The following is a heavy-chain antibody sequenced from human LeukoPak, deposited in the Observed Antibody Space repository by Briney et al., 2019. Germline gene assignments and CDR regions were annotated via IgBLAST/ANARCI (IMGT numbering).Heavy chain of an antibody. CDR1: GGTFSSYA. V-gene: IGHV1-69*05. CDR3: ARGLLDGEDYYYYYMDV. Sequence: VASVKVSCKASGGTFSSYAISWVRQAPGQGLEWMGGIFPIFGTANYAQKSQGRVTITTDESTSTAYMELSSLRSEDAAVYYCARGLLDGEDYYYYYMDVWGKGTTVTVSS. D-gene: IGHD3-3*01. J-gene: IGHJ6*03. CDR2: IFPIFGTA.